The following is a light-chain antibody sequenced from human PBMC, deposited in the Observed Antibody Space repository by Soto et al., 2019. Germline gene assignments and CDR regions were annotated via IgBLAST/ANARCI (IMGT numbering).Light chain of an antibody. V-gene: IGKV3-15*01. CDR1: QSMSRN. J-gene: IGKJ1*01. Sequence: EIELTQSPATLSVSPGERATLSCRASQSMSRNLAWYQQRPGQAPRLLIYGASTRATGIPARFSGSGSGTDFTLTISSLQSEDFAVYYCQQYNRGPVTFGQGTKVDIK. CDR3: QQYNRGPVT. CDR2: GAS.